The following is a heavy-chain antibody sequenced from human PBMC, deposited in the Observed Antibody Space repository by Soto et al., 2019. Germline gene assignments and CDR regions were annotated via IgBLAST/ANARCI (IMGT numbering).Heavy chain of an antibody. CDR2: MNPNSGNT. D-gene: IGHD3-9*01. V-gene: IGHV1-8*01. CDR1: GYTFTSFD. J-gene: IGHJ5*02. Sequence: GASVKVSCKASGYTFTSFDINWVRQASGQGLEWMGWMNPNSGNTIYAQKFQGRVTMTRNTSINTAYMELSSLRSEDTAVYYCARDAYYDILTGPYWFDPWGQGTLVTVSS. CDR3: ARDAYYDILTGPYWFDP.